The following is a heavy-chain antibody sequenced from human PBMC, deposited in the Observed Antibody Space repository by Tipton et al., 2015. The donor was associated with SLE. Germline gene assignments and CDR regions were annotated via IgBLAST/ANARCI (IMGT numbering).Heavy chain of an antibody. D-gene: IGHD3-3*01. CDR1: GGSISSHY. V-gene: IGHV4-59*11. CDR3: ARVLRLRFLESSGSVFDY. J-gene: IGHJ4*02. Sequence: TLSLTCTVSGGSISSHYWSWIRQPPGKGLEWIGYIYYSGSTNYNPSLKSRVTISVDTYKNQFSLKLSSVTAADTAVYYCARVLRLRFLESSGSVFDYWGQGTLVTVSS. CDR2: IYYSGST.